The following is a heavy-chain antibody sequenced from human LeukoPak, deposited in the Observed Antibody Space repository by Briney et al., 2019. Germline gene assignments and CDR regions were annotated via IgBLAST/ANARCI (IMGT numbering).Heavy chain of an antibody. CDR1: GFTFSSYS. CDR2: ISSSSSYI. CDR3: ARDEAPYVAVAGIDY. V-gene: IGHV3-21*01. J-gene: IGHJ4*02. Sequence: GGSLRLSCAAPGFTFSSYSMNWVRQAPGKGLEWVSSISSSSSYIYYADSVKGRFTISRDNAKNSLYLQMNSLRAEDTAVYYCARDEAPYVAVAGIDYWGQGTLVTVSS. D-gene: IGHD6-19*01.